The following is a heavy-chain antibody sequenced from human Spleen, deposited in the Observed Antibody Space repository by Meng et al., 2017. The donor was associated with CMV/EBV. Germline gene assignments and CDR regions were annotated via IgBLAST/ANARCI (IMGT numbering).Heavy chain of an antibody. D-gene: IGHD3-16*01. CDR2: IRYDGSNK. CDR3: ARALGDFFAPVDY. V-gene: IGHV3-30*02. CDR1: GFTFSSYG. Sequence: CAASGFTFSSYGMHWVRQAPGKGLEWVAFIRYDGSNKYYADSVKGRFTISRDNSKNTLYLQMNSLRAEDTAVYYCARALGDFFAPVDYWGQGTLVTVSS. J-gene: IGHJ4*02.